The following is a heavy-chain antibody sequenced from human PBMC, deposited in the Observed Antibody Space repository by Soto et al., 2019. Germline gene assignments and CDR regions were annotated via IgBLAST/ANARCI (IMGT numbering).Heavy chain of an antibody. CDR1: GFTFSSYA. J-gene: IGHJ6*03. Sequence: GGSLRLSCAASGFTFSSYAMSWVRQAPGKGLEWVSAISGSGGSTYYADSMKGRFTISRDNSKNTLYLQMNSLRAEDTAVYYCAKFHSSYGYYYYMDIWGKGTTVTVSS. D-gene: IGHD5-18*01. CDR3: AKFHSSYGYYYYMDI. V-gene: IGHV3-23*01. CDR2: ISGSGGST.